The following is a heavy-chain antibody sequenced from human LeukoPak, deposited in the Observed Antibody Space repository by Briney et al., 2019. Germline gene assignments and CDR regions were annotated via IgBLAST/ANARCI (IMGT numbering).Heavy chain of an antibody. CDR3: ARVMVYGSGSSYYFDY. J-gene: IGHJ4*02. D-gene: IGHD3-10*01. V-gene: IGHV4-59*08. Sequence: SETLSLTCTVSGGSIRSYYLSWIRQPPGKGLEWIGYIYYSGSTNYNPSLKSRVTISVDTSKNQFCLKLSSVTAADTAVYYCARVMVYGSGSSYYFDYWGQGTLVTVSS. CDR1: GGSIRSYY. CDR2: IYYSGST.